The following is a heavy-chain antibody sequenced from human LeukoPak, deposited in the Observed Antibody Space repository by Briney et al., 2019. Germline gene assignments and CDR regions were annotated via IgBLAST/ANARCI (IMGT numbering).Heavy chain of an antibody. CDR2: IIPIFGTA. J-gene: IGHJ5*02. V-gene: IGHV1-69*01. Sequence: ASVKVSCKASGGTSSSYAISWVRQAPGQGLEWMGGIIPIFGTANYAQKFQGRVTITADESTSTAYMELSSLRSEDTAVYYCARDTVTTRWFDPWGQGTLVTVSS. D-gene: IGHD4-11*01. CDR1: GGTSSSYA. CDR3: ARDTVTTRWFDP.